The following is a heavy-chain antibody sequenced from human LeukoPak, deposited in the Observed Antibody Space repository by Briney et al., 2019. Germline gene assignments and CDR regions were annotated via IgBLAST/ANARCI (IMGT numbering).Heavy chain of an antibody. CDR2: IKSKTDGGTT. CDR1: GFTFSNAW. CDR3: TTRDQTYYYGSGSYLVDY. Sequence: GGSLRLSCAASGFTFSNAWMSWVRQAPGKGLEWVGRIKSKTDGGTTDYAAPEKGRFTISRDDSKNTLYLQMNSLKTEDTAVYYCTTRDQTYYYGSGSYLVDYWGQGTLVTVSS. D-gene: IGHD3-10*01. V-gene: IGHV3-15*01. J-gene: IGHJ4*02.